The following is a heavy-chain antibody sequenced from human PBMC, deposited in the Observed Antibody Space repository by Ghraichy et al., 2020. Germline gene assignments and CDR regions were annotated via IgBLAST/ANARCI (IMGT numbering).Heavy chain of an antibody. V-gene: IGHV3-30*18. Sequence: GGSLRLSCAASGFTFSSYGMHWVRQAPGKGLEWVAVISYDGSNKYYADSVKGRFTISRDNSKNTLYLQMNSLRAEDTAVYYCAKDRESYDFWSGYYPVDWGQGTLVTVSS. CDR2: ISYDGSNK. CDR3: AKDRESYDFWSGYYPVD. CDR1: GFTFSSYG. D-gene: IGHD3-3*01. J-gene: IGHJ4*02.